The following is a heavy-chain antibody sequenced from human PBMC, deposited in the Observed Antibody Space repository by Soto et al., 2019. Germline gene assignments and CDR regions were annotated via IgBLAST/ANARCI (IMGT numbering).Heavy chain of an antibody. Sequence: GGSLRLSCAASGFSFTNYAMSWVRQAPGKGLEWVSSVSGSGGSTYYSDSVKGRFTISRDNSKNTLYLQMNSLRAEDTAVYYCAKEPPIPPFVYWGQGTLVTVSS. CDR1: GFSFTNYA. J-gene: IGHJ4*02. CDR3: AKEPPIPPFVY. D-gene: IGHD2-2*02. V-gene: IGHV3-23*01. CDR2: VSGSGGST.